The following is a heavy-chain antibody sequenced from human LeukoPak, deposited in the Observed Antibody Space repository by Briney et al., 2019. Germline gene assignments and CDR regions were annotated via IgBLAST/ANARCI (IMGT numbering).Heavy chain of an antibody. Sequence: GGSLRLSCAPSGFTFSSYEMNWVRQAPGKGLEWVSYISSSGSTIYYADSVKGRFTISRDNAKNSLYLQMNSLRAEDTAVYYCARVHYDILTGYYGWFDPWGQGTLVTVSS. V-gene: IGHV3-48*03. CDR3: ARVHYDILTGYYGWFDP. CDR1: GFTFSSYE. CDR2: ISSSGSTI. J-gene: IGHJ5*02. D-gene: IGHD3-9*01.